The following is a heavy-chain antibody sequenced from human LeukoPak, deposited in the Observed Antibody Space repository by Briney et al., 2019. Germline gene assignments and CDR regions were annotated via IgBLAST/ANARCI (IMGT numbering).Heavy chain of an antibody. D-gene: IGHD6-19*01. CDR3: AKRTVAGTGRGFDI. Sequence: GGSLRLSCAASGFTFSSYAMNWVRQAPGKGLEWVSLISGSGDSTDYADSVKGRFTISRDNSKNALYLQINSLRADDTAVYYCAKRTVAGTGRGFDIWGQGTLVTVSS. CDR2: ISGSGDST. V-gene: IGHV3-23*01. J-gene: IGHJ3*02. CDR1: GFTFSSYA.